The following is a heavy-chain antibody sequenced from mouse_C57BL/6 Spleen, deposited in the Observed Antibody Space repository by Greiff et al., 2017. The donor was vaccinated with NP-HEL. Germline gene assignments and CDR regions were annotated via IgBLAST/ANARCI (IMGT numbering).Heavy chain of an antibody. Sequence: QVQLQQSGAELVKPGASVKLSCKASGYTFTSYWMHWVKQRPGRGLEWIGRIDPNSGGTKYNEKFKSKATLTVDKPSSTAYMQLSSLTSEDSAVYYCGAYYSNFDYYFDYWGQGTTLTVSS. CDR3: GAYYSNFDYYFDY. CDR2: IDPNSGGT. J-gene: IGHJ2*01. D-gene: IGHD2-5*01. V-gene: IGHV1-72*01. CDR1: GYTFTSYW.